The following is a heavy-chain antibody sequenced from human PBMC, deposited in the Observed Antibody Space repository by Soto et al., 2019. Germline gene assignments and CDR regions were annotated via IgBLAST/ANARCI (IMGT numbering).Heavy chain of an antibody. CDR3: ARVADSSYLDY. CDR2: IYDSGSS. V-gene: IGHV4-31*03. D-gene: IGHD6-13*01. CDR1: GGSISSGGYY. J-gene: IGHJ4*02. Sequence: SETLSLTCTVSGGSISSGGYYWSWIRQHPGKGLEWIGHIYDSGSSYYNPSLKSRVTISMDTSENQFFLRLSSVTAADTAVYYCARVADSSYLDYWGQGTLVTVSS.